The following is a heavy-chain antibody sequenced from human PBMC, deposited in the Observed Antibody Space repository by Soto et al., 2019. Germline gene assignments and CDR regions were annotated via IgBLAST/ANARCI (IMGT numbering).Heavy chain of an antibody. J-gene: IGHJ6*02. CDR1: GHRFINHW. Sequence: GASLKISWKASGHRFINHWIGSVRQMPGKALEWMGIIYPGDSDTKYSPSFQGQVTISADRSISPAYLQWSSLKASDTAMYYCARLPGHCSGTTCRYQYYGVDVWGQGSTVTVSS. V-gene: IGHV5-51*01. CDR3: ARLPGHCSGTTCRYQYYGVDV. CDR2: IYPGDSDT. D-gene: IGHD2-2*01.